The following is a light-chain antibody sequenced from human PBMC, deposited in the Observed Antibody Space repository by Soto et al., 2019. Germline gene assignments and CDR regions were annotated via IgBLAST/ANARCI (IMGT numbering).Light chain of an antibody. Sequence: EIVLTQSPGTLSLSPGERATLSCMASQSVSNNYLAWYQQKPGQAPRLLIYGASSRATGIPDRFSGSGSGTDFTLTISRLEPEDFAVYYCQQYGSSPPVTFGGGTKVDIK. CDR1: QSVSNNY. J-gene: IGKJ4*01. V-gene: IGKV3-20*01. CDR2: GAS. CDR3: QQYGSSPPVT.